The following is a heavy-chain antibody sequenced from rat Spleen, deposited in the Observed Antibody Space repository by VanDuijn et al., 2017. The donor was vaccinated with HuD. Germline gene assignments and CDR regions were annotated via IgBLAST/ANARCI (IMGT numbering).Heavy chain of an antibody. D-gene: IGHD1-11*01. Sequence: EVQLVESGGGLVQPGRSLKLSCVASGFTFNDYWMTWIRQAPGKGLEWIASITNGGGRTYYPDSVKGRFTISRDNAKSTLYLQMNSLRSEDTATYYCARHYGGYSDYWGQGVMVTVSA. CDR2: ITNGGGRT. V-gene: IGHV5-31*01. J-gene: IGHJ2*01. CDR1: GFTFNDYW. CDR3: ARHYGGYSDY.